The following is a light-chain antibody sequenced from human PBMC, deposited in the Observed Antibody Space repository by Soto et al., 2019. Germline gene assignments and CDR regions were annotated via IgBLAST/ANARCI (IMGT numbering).Light chain of an antibody. V-gene: IGLV2-14*01. CDR3: SSYTISSTYV. CDR1: SSDVGGYNY. J-gene: IGLJ1*01. Sequence: QSALTQPASVSGSPVQSITISCTGTSSDVGGYNYVSWYQQHPGKAPKLMIYEVSNRPSGVSNRFSGSKSGNTASLTISGLQAEDEADYYCSSYTISSTYVFGTGTKVTVL. CDR2: EVS.